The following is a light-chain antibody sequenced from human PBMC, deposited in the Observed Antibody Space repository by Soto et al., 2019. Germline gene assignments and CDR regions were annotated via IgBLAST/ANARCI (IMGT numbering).Light chain of an antibody. Sequence: QSVLTQPASVSGSPGQSITISCTGTSSDVGGYNYVSWYQQHPGKAPKLMIYEVSNRPLGVSNRFSGSKSGNTASLTISGLQAEDEADYYCCSYGGSYTFVFGIGTKLTVL. V-gene: IGLV2-14*01. CDR3: CSYGGSYTFV. CDR1: SSDVGGYNY. J-gene: IGLJ1*01. CDR2: EVS.